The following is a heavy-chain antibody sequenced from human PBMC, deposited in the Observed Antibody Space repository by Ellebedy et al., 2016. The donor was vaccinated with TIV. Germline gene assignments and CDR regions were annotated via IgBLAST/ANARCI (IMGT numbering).Heavy chain of an antibody. D-gene: IGHD2-15*01. Sequence: AASVKVSCKASGYTFTNYAITWVRQAPGQGLEWMGWVNTNIGNTVYAEKFQGRVIMTTDTSTNTAFMELRSLRSDETAVYYCARRYCSGGSCYYDYWGQGTLATVSS. CDR3: ARRYCSGGSCYYDY. CDR1: GYTFTNYA. J-gene: IGHJ4*02. CDR2: VNTNIGNT. V-gene: IGHV1-18*04.